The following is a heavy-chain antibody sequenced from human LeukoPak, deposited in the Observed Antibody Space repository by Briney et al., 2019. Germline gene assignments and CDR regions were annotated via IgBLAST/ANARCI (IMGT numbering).Heavy chain of an antibody. CDR1: GFNFNYYA. CDR2: ISDNEEVP. Sequence: PGGSLRLSCAASGFNFNYYAMSWVRQAPGKGLEWVSGISDNEEVPYYTDSVKGRFTISRDNAKNTVYLQLNNLRADDTAVYFCARHDSFIPYWGQGTRVSVSS. CDR3: ARHDSFIPY. D-gene: IGHD5-18*01. J-gene: IGHJ4*02. V-gene: IGHV3-23*01.